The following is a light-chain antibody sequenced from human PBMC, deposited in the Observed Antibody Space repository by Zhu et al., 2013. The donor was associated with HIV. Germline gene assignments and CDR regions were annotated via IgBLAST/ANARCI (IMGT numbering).Light chain of an antibody. CDR1: QGVAIDS. J-gene: IGKJ5*01. Sequence: EIVLTQSPGTLSLSPGDRATLSCRASQGVAIDSLAWYQQKPGQAPRLLIYGASSRATGIPDRFIGSGSGTQFTLTISSLQSEDFAVYFCLQYNNWPPITFGQGTRLE. V-gene: IGKV3-20*01. CDR3: LQYNNWPPIT. CDR2: GAS.